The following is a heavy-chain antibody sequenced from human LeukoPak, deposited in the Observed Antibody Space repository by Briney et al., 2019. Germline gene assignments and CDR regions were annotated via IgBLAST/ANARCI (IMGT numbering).Heavy chain of an antibody. V-gene: IGHV3-21*01. CDR2: ISSSSSYI. Sequence: GGSLRLSCAASGFTFSSYSMNWVRQAPGKGLELVSSISSSSSYIYYADSVKGRFTISRDNAKNSLYLQMNSLRAEDTAVYYCARCDYGDSPFDYWGQGTLVTVSS. CDR3: ARCDYGDSPFDY. CDR1: GFTFSSYS. D-gene: IGHD4-17*01. J-gene: IGHJ4*02.